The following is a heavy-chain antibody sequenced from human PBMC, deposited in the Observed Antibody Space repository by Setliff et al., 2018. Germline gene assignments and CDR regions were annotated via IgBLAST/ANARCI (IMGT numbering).Heavy chain of an antibody. CDR3: ARDRTAYSYGLDV. V-gene: IGHV4-59*01. J-gene: IGHJ6*02. CDR1: GGSISPYF. D-gene: IGHD5-18*01. CDR2: IYHNGNT. Sequence: LSLTCTVSGGSISPYFWSWIRQSPGKGLEWIGYIYHNGNTNFNPSLKTRVTMSVDTSKNQFALNLRSVTAADSAVYYCARDRTAYSYGLDVWGQGTTVTVSS.